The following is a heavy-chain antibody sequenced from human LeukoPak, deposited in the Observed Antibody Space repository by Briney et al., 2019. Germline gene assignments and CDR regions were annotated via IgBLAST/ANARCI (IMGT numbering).Heavy chain of an antibody. Sequence: GGTLRLSCAASGFTFSSYGMSWVRQAPGKGLEWVSAISGSGGSTYYADSVKGRFTISRDNSKNTLYLQMNSLRAEDTAVYYCAKLHYGDYPGYWGQGTLVTVSS. CDR3: AKLHYGDYPGY. CDR1: GFTFSSYG. D-gene: IGHD4-17*01. CDR2: ISGSGGST. V-gene: IGHV3-23*01. J-gene: IGHJ4*02.